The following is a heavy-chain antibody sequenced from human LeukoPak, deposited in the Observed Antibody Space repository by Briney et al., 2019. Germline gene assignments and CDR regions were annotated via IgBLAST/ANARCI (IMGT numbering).Heavy chain of an antibody. CDR1: GGSISSIYSY. V-gene: IGHV4-39*07. J-gene: IGHJ3*02. CDR3: AREVDTAMITGAFDI. Sequence: PSETLSLTCTVSGGSISSIYSYRGWIRQPPGKGLEWIGSMYYSGRTNYNPSLKSRVTMSVDTSKNQFSLKLTSVTAADTAVYYCAREVDTAMITGAFDIWGQGTMVTVSS. D-gene: IGHD5-18*01. CDR2: MYYSGRT.